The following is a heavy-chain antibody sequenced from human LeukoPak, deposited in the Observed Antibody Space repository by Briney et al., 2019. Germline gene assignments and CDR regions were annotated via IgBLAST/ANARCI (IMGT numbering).Heavy chain of an antibody. CDR2: ISSKAYRGTT. Sequence: PGGSLRLSCTASGFTFGDHAMSWVRQAPGKGLEWVGFISSKAYRGTTEYAASVKGRFTISRDDSNSIAYLQMNSLKTEDTAVYYCTRGPIQVWLYYGMDVWGQGTTV. CDR1: GFTFGDHA. D-gene: IGHD5-18*01. CDR3: TRGPIQVWLYYGMDV. J-gene: IGHJ6*02. V-gene: IGHV3-49*04.